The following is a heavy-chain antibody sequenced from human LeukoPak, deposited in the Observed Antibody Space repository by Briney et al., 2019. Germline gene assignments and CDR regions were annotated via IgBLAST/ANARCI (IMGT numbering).Heavy chain of an antibody. Sequence: TPSETLSLTCTVSGGSVSSSIYYWGWIRQPPGKGLEWIGSIYYTGSTYYNPSLESRVTISVDTSKNQFSLKLSSVTAADTAVYYCARQARYCAGTTCYILDYWGQGTLVTVSS. D-gene: IGHD2-2*01. J-gene: IGHJ4*02. CDR3: ARQARYCAGTTCYILDY. V-gene: IGHV4-39*01. CDR2: IYYTGST. CDR1: GGSVSSSIYY.